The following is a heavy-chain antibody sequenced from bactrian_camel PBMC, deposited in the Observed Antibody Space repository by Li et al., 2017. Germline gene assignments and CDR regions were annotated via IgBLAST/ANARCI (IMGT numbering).Heavy chain of an antibody. D-gene: IGHD7*01. CDR1: GFALNRYI. V-gene: IGHV3S40*01. CDR3: AKDLGVHGWQFDY. CDR2: IWLGTGGT. Sequence: VQLVESGGGLVQPGGSLRLSCAASGFALNRYIMTWVRQAAGKGREAVATIWLGTGGTYYGDSVQGRFTISHHNANNTVYLQMNSLKPEDTGVYYCAKDLGVHGWQFDYWGQGTQVTVS. J-gene: IGHJ4*01.